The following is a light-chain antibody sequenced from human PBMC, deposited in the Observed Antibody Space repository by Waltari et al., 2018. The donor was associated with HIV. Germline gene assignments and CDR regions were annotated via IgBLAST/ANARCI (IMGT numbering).Light chain of an antibody. J-gene: IGKJ1*01. CDR2: QAS. CDR1: QSISHW. V-gene: IGKV1-5*03. CDR3: QQYYTYPWT. Sequence: DIRMTQSPPTLSASVGDRVTITCRASQSISHWVAWYQQKPGKAPDLLIYQASDLEAGVPSRFRGSGSETEFTLTSSSLQPDDFAAYYCQQYYTYPWTFGQGTKVEIK.